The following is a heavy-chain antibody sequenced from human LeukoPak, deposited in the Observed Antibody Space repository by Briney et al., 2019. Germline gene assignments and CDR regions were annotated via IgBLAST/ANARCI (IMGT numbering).Heavy chain of an antibody. V-gene: IGHV3-11*03. CDR2: ISTSSSYT. CDR3: ARGYSTVDY. Sequence: GGSLRLSCAASGFTFSDYYMSWIRQAPGKGLEWVSYISTSSSYTNYVDSVKGRFTISRANAENSLYLQMNSLRAEDTAVYYCARGYSTVDYWGQGTLVTVSS. CDR1: GFTFSDYY. J-gene: IGHJ4*02. D-gene: IGHD1-26*01.